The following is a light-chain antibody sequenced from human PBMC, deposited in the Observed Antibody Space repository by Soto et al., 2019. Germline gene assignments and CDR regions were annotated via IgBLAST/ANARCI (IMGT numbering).Light chain of an antibody. CDR1: PSVISF. Sequence: PGERATLAFRATPSVISFLAWYQQKPGQAPRLLIYDASNRATGIPARFSGSGSGTDFTLTISSLEPEDFAVYYCQQRSNWPRFTFGQGTRLEIK. J-gene: IGKJ5*01. CDR3: QQRSNWPRFT. V-gene: IGKV3-11*01. CDR2: DAS.